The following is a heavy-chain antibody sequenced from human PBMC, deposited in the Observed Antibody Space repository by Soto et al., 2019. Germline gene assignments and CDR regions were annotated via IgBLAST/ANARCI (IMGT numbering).Heavy chain of an antibody. CDR1: GYSFTSYW. CDR3: ASRLATVTTYYYYGMDV. CDR2: IDPSDSYT. J-gene: IGHJ6*02. V-gene: IGHV5-10-1*01. D-gene: IGHD4-17*01. Sequence: PGESLKISCKGSGYSFTSYWMSWVRQMPGKGLEWMGRIDPSDSYTNYSPSFQGHVTISADKSISTAYLQWSSLKASDTAMYYCASRLATVTTYYYYGMDVWGQGTPVTVSS.